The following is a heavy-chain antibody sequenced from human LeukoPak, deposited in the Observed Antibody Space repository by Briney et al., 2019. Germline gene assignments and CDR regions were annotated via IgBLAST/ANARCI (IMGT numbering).Heavy chain of an antibody. CDR3: ARKPHYYGSGSYFDY. J-gene: IGHJ4*02. Sequence: ASVKVSCKASGYTFTSYAMHWVRQAPGQRLEWMGWINAGNGNTKYSQKFQGRVTITRDTSASTAYMELSSLRSEDTAVYYCARKPHYYGSGSYFDYWGQGTLVTVSS. CDR1: GYTFTSYA. D-gene: IGHD3-10*01. CDR2: INAGNGNT. V-gene: IGHV1-3*01.